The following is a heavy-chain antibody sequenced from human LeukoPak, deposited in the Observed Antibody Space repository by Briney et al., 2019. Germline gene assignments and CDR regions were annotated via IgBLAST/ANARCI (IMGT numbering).Heavy chain of an antibody. V-gene: IGHV4-31*03. CDR1: GGSISSGGYY. CDR3: ARAITPAPMITFGGVIARAGKFDP. Sequence: SQTLSLTCTVSGGSISSGGYYWSWIRQHPGKGLEWIGYIYYSGSTYYNPSLKSRVTISVDTSKNQFSLKLSSVTAADTAVYYCARAITPAPMITFGGVIARAGKFDPWGQGTLVTVSS. CDR2: IYYSGST. D-gene: IGHD3-16*02. J-gene: IGHJ5*02.